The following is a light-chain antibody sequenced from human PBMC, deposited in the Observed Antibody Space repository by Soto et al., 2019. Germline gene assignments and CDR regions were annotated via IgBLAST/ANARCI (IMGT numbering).Light chain of an antibody. CDR1: QSVGSY. J-gene: IGKJ4*01. CDR3: QQRSSWPLT. CDR2: DAF. V-gene: IGKV3-11*01. Sequence: EIVLTQSPATLSLSPGERATLSCRASQSVGSYFAWYQQKPGQAPRLLIYDAFSRATGIPARFSGSGSGTDSTLTISSLEPEDFAVYFCQQRSSWPLTFGGGTMVEIK.